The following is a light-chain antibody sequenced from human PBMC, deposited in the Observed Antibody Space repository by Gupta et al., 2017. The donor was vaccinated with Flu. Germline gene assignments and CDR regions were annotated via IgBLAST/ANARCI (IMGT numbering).Light chain of an antibody. CDR2: DVD. CDR1: SSDIGGYKS. J-gene: IGLJ3*02. V-gene: IGLV2-14*03. CDR3: SSYTCINTVL. Sequence: QSALTQPASVSGSPGQSITISCTGASSDIGGYKSVSWSHQHPDQAHNLMIFDVDTRTSAFANRFSGSKSANTAALTISGLQAEDGADYYCSSYTCINTVLFGGGTRLTVL.